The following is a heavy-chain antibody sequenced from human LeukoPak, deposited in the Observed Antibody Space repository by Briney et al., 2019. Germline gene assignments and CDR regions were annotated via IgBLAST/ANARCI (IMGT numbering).Heavy chain of an antibody. J-gene: IGHJ4*02. Sequence: GASVKVSCKASGSTFTTYGFSWVRQAPGQGLEWMGWISTYNGNPTYVQNLQGRVTMTTDTSTSTAYMELRSLRSDDTAVYYCARDSGRIAANFDYWGQGTLVTVSS. V-gene: IGHV1-18*01. CDR3: ARDSGRIAANFDY. CDR1: GSTFTTYG. CDR2: ISTYNGNP. D-gene: IGHD6-13*01.